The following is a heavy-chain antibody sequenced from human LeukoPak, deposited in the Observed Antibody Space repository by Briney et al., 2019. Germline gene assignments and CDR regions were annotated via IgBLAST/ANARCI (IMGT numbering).Heavy chain of an antibody. Sequence: HSGGSLRLSCAASGFTFSSYTMNWVRQAPGKGLEWISCVNSSSSNIYYADSVKGRFTISRDNAKNSLYLQMNSLRDEDTAVYYCARDFRFAVDYWGQGTLVTVSS. J-gene: IGHJ4*02. CDR3: ARDFRFAVDY. CDR1: GFTFSSYT. CDR2: VNSSSSNI. V-gene: IGHV3-48*02.